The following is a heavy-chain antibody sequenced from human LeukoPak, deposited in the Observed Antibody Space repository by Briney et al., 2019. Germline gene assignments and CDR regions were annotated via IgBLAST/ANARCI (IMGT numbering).Heavy chain of an antibody. CDR3: AKASFGVDNNWFDP. J-gene: IGHJ5*02. V-gene: IGHV3-23*01. CDR1: GFTFSNQA. Sequence: GGSLRLSCSASGFTFSNQAMSWVRQAPGKGLQWVSAISSSGGSTYYTDSVKGRFTISRDNFKNKLYLQMNSLRADDTAVYYCAKASFGVDNNWFDPWGQGTLVTVSS. D-gene: IGHD3-3*01. CDR2: ISSSGGST.